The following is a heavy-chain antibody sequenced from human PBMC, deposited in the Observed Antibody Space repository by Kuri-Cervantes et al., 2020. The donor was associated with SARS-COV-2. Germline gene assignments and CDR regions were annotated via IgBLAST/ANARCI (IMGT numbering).Heavy chain of an antibody. D-gene: IGHD1-26*01. CDR3: AASLLYRIYYYYGMDV. CDR2: IVVGSGNT. Sequence: SVKISCKASGLTFTSSAVLWVRQAGRQRLEWIGWIVVGSGNTNYAQKFQERVTITRDMSTSTAYMELSSLRSEDTAVYYCAASLLYRIYYYYGMDVWGQGTTVTVSS. CDR1: GLTFTSSA. V-gene: IGHV1-58*01. J-gene: IGHJ6*02.